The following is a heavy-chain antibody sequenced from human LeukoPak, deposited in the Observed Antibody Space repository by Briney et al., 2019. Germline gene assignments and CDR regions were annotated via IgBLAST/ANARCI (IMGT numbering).Heavy chain of an antibody. D-gene: IGHD3-10*01. CDR1: GFTFSSYA. Sequence: PGGSLRLSCAASGFTFSSYAMHWVRQAPGKGLEWVAVISYDGSNKYYADSVKGRFTISRDNSKNTLYLQMNSLRAEDTAVYYCARDRGLTMVRGVTMYYYYMDVWGKGTTVTVSS. CDR2: ISYDGSNK. J-gene: IGHJ6*03. V-gene: IGHV3-30*04. CDR3: ARDRGLTMVRGVTMYYYYMDV.